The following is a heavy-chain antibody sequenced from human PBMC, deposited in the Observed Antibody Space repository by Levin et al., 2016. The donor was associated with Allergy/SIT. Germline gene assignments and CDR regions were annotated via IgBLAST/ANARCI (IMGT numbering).Heavy chain of an antibody. CDR2: IYPGDSDT. V-gene: IGHV5-51*01. J-gene: IGHJ5*02. CDR1: GYSFNNYW. D-gene: IGHD2-2*01. CDR3: ARRSGSIYCTSATCNGWFDP. Sequence: KVSCKGSGYSFNNYWIGWVRQLPGKGLEWMGIIYPGDSDTRYSPSFQGQVTISADKSISTAYLQWSSLKASDTAMYYCARRSGSIYCTSATCNGWFDPWGQGTLVTVSS.